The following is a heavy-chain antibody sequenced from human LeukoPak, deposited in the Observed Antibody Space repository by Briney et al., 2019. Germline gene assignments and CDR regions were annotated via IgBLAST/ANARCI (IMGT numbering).Heavy chain of an antibody. CDR1: GYTFTSYD. Sequence: ASVKVSCKASGYTFTSYDINWVRQAPGQGLEWMGWMNPNSANTGYAQKFQGRVTMTRNTSISTAYMELSSLRSEDTAVYYCARGRGDIPLNWFDPWGQGTLVTVSS. V-gene: IGHV1-8*01. J-gene: IGHJ5*02. CDR2: MNPNSANT. CDR3: ARGRGDIPLNWFDP. D-gene: IGHD3-9*01.